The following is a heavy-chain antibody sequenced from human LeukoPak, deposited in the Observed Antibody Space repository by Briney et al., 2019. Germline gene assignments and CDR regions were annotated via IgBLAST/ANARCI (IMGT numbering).Heavy chain of an antibody. D-gene: IGHD3/OR15-3a*01. V-gene: IGHV3-73*01. Sequence: GGSLKLSCAASGLTFSGSGIHWVRQASGKGLEWLGRIGRQGDSDATRYAASLKGKLTISRVDSRNTAYLQMNSLKTEDTAVYYCAGDHNFLTGLNYWGQGTLVTVSS. CDR3: AGDHNFLTGLNY. CDR2: IGRQGDSDAT. J-gene: IGHJ4*02. CDR1: GLTFSGSG.